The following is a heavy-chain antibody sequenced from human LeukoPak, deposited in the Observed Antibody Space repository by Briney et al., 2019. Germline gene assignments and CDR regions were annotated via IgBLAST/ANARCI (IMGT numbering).Heavy chain of an antibody. J-gene: IGHJ3*02. CDR2: IKQDGSEK. CDR3: ARSAGTLDAFDI. V-gene: IGHV3-7*01. D-gene: IGHD6-19*01. CDR1: GFTFSSYW. Sequence: PGGSLRLSCAASGFTFSSYWMSWVRQAPGKGLEWAANIKQDGSEKCYVDSVKGRFTISRDNAKNSLYLQMNSLRAEDTAVYYCARSAGTLDAFDIWGQGTMVTVSS.